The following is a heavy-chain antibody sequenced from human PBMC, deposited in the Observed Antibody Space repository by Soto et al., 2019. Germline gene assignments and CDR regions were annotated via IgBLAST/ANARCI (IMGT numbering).Heavy chain of an antibody. CDR1: GYTFTSNA. J-gene: IGHJ3*02. D-gene: IGHD3-16*02. CDR3: ARDLVITFGGVIVHHDAFDI. Sequence: VSVKATCKDPGYTFTSNAISWLRQAPGQGLERMGWISAYNGNTNYAQKLQGRVTMTTDTSTSTAYMELRSLRSDDTAVYYCARDLVITFGGVIVHHDAFDIWGQGTMVTVSS. CDR2: ISAYNGNT. V-gene: IGHV1-18*01.